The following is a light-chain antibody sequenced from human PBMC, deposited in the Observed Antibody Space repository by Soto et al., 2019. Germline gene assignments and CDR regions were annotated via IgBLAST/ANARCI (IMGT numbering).Light chain of an antibody. J-gene: IGKJ4*01. V-gene: IGKV3-15*01. CDR2: DAS. Sequence: ELVLTQSPATLSVSPGERATLSCRASQGVGSTLAWYQQEPGRAPRLLIYDASTRATGIPARFSGAGSGTEVTLTIRSLQSDDFAVYYCQHYLTWPLTFGGGTRVEI. CDR3: QHYLTWPLT. CDR1: QGVGST.